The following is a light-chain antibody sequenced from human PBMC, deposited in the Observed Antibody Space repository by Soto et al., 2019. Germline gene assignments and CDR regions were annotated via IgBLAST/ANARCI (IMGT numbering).Light chain of an antibody. CDR1: QDIGHS. CDR2: RAS. V-gene: IGKV1-27*01. J-gene: IGKJ1*01. CDR3: QRCDSGPWT. Sequence: DIQMTQSPSSLSASVGDRVTITCRASQDIGHSLAWYQHKPGEVPKLLIYRASILSGVSSRSSGSGSGTDFTLTITSLQPEDVAAYYCQRCDSGPWTFGQGTKVAIK.